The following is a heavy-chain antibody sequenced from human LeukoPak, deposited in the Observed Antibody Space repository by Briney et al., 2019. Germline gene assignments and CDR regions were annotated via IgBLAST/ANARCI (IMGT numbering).Heavy chain of an antibody. V-gene: IGHV3-23*01. CDR2: ISGSGGST. CDR1: GLTFSRYA. CDR3: AKEDGSSSGWFGGTSHYYGMDV. J-gene: IGHJ6*02. D-gene: IGHD6-19*01. Sequence: GGSLRLSCAVSGLTFSRYAMSWVRQAPGKGLEWVSAISGSGGSTYYADSVKGRFTISRDNSKNTLYLQMNSLRAEDTAVYYCAKEDGSSSGWFGGTSHYYGMDVWGQGTTVTVSS.